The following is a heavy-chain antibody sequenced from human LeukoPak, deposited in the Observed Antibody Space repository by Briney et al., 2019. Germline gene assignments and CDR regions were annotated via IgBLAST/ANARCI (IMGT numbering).Heavy chain of an antibody. V-gene: IGHV3-53*01. D-gene: IGHD4-17*01. Sequence: GGSLRLSCAASGFTVRSNYMSCVRQAPGKGLEWVSVIYSGGSTYYADSVKGRFTIARDNSKNTLYLQMNSLRAEDTAVYYCARVATVTTSRPFDYWGQGTLVTVSS. CDR1: GFTVRSNY. CDR3: ARVATVTTSRPFDY. CDR2: IYSGGST. J-gene: IGHJ4*02.